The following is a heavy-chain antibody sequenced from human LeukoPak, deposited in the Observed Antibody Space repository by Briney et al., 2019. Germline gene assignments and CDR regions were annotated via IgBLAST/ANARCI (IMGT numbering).Heavy chain of an antibody. CDR1: GFTFSSYG. CDR2: ISYDGSNK. CDR3: ARGNSGHCTGATCYALDY. V-gene: IGHV3-30*03. D-gene: IGHD2-2*01. Sequence: GGSLRLSCAASGFTFSSYGMHWVRQAPGKGLEWVAVISYDGSNKYYADSVKGRFTISRDNSKNTLYLQMNSLRAEDTAVYYCARGNSGHCTGATCYALDYWGQGTLVTVSS. J-gene: IGHJ4*02.